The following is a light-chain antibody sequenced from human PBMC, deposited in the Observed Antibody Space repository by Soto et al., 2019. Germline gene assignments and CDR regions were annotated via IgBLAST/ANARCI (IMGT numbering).Light chain of an antibody. CDR1: QSVCSN. CDR2: DAS. Sequence: EILMTQSPATLSVSAGERATLSCRASQSVCSNLAWYQQRPGKPPRLLIYDASNRATGIPARFSGRGSGTDFTLTISRLEPEDFEVYYCQQRSNWPLTFGGGTKVDIK. J-gene: IGKJ4*01. V-gene: IGKV3-11*01. CDR3: QQRSNWPLT.